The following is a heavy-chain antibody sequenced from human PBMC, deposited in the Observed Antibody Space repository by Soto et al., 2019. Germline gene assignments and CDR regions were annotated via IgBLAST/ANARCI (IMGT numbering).Heavy chain of an antibody. J-gene: IGHJ6*02. CDR2: ISAYNGNT. Sequence: QVQLVQSGAEVKKPGASVKVSCKASGYTFTSYGIIWVRQAPGQGLEWMGWISAYNGNTNYAQKLQGRVTMTTDTSTSTAYMELRSLRSDDTAVYYCARTLAVAGTSLNYYYYGMDVWGQGTTVTVSS. CDR1: GYTFTSYG. V-gene: IGHV1-18*01. D-gene: IGHD6-19*01. CDR3: ARTLAVAGTSLNYYYYGMDV.